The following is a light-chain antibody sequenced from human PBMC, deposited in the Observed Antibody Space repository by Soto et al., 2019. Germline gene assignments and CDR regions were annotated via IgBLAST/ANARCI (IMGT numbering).Light chain of an antibody. CDR2: EVT. Sequence: QSALTQPASVSGSPGQSITISCTGTSSDVGHYDYVSWYQQHPGKVPKLIISEVTTRPSGVSDRFSGSKSGNTASLTISRLQAEAEAHYYCSSYTTAYTQVFGGGTKLTVL. CDR1: SSDVGHYDY. CDR3: SSYTTAYTQV. V-gene: IGLV2-14*01. J-gene: IGLJ3*02.